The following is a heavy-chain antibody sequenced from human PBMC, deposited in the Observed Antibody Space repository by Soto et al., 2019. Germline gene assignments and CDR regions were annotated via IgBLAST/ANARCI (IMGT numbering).Heavy chain of an antibody. V-gene: IGHV4-30-4*01. CDR2: IYYSGST. Sequence: SETLSLTCTVSGGSISSGDYYWSWIRQPPGKGLEWIGYIYYSGSTYYNPSLKSRATISVDTSKNQFSLKLSSVTAADTAVYYCARVEVRGVRLDNWGQGTLVTVSS. CDR1: GGSISSGDYY. CDR3: ARVEVRGVRLDN. D-gene: IGHD3-10*01. J-gene: IGHJ4*02.